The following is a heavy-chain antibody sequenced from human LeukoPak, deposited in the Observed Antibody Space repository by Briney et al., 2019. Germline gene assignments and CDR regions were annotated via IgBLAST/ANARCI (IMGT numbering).Heavy chain of an antibody. CDR3: ARANYKWSVVVPAAIADY. V-gene: IGHV3-48*01. J-gene: IGHJ4*02. Sequence: GGSLRLSCTASGFTFRSHSMIWVRQAPGKGLEWISYISGSSGTIYYADSVKGRFIISRDNDKNSLYLQMNSLRAEDTAVYYCARANYKWSVVVPAAIADYWGQGTLVTVSS. CDR2: ISGSSGTI. D-gene: IGHD2-2*02. CDR1: GFTFRSHS.